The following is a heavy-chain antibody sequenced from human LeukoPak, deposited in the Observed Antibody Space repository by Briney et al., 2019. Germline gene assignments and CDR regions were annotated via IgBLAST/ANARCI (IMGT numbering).Heavy chain of an antibody. CDR2: IYYSGST. Sequence: SETLSLTCTVSGGSISSYYWSWVRQPPGKGREWIGYIYYSGSTNYNPSLKSRVTISVDTSKNQFSLKLSSVTAADTAVYYCARALLWFGELSYYFDYWGQGTLVTVSS. J-gene: IGHJ4*02. CDR3: ARALLWFGELSYYFDY. D-gene: IGHD3-10*01. CDR1: GGSISSYY. V-gene: IGHV4-59*01.